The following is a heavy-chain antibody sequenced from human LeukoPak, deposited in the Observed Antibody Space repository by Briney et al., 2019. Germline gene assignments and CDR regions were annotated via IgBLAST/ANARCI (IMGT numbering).Heavy chain of an antibody. CDR2: ISGSGGST. V-gene: IGHV3-23*01. Sequence: LPGGSVRLSCAASGFTFSINAMFWLRHAPGKGLEGVSYISGSGGSTYYADSVKGRFTISRDNSKYTLYLQMSSLRAEDTAVYYCAKETTVAGFYPYLDYWGQGTLVTVSS. CDR3: AKETTVAGFYPYLDY. CDR1: GFTFSINA. J-gene: IGHJ4*02. D-gene: IGHD6-19*01.